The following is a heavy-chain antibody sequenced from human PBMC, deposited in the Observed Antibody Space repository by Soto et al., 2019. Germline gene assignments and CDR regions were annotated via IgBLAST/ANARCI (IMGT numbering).Heavy chain of an antibody. CDR2: IVVAGDT. D-gene: IGHD6-25*01. J-gene: IGHJ3*01. CDR3: ARRGIDTMSGFDALDV. CDR1: GFTFSTYD. V-gene: IGHV3-13*01. Sequence: EVLLVESGGGLVQPGGSLRLSCTTSGFTFSTYDMHWVRQVTGKGLEWVSGIVVAGDTYFPDSVKGRFTISRENAKNYLYLQMDSLRVEDTAVYYCARRGIDTMSGFDALDVWGLGTKVTVSS.